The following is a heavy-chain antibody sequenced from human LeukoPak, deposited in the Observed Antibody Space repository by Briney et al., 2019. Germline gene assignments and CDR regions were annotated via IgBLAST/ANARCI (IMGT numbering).Heavy chain of an antibody. CDR1: GYTFTSYG. J-gene: IGHJ6*03. V-gene: IGHV1-18*01. Sequence: ASVKVSCKASGYTFTSYGISWVRQAPGQGLEWMGWISAYNGNTNYAQKLQGRVTMTTDTSTSTAYMELRSLRSDDTAVYYCARIGRDCSSTSCYGPLANLSSFYYFYYMDVWGKGTTVTISS. CDR2: ISAYNGNT. D-gene: IGHD2-2*01. CDR3: ARIGRDCSSTSCYGPLANLSSFYYFYYMDV.